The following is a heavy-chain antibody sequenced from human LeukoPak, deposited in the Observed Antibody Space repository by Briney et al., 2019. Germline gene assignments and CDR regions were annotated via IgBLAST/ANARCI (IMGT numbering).Heavy chain of an antibody. J-gene: IGHJ6*03. V-gene: IGHV1-2*02. CDR3: ATDPRTTVFGTFRYYYMDV. CDR2: INPDSGYT. CDR1: GYTFTGYY. D-gene: IGHD3-3*01. Sequence: ASVKVSCKASGYTFTGYYMHWVRQAPGQGLEWMGWINPDSGYTNYAQKFQGRVTMTRDTSINTAYMELSKLTSDDTAVYYCATDPRTTVFGTFRYYYMDVWGEGTTVAVSS.